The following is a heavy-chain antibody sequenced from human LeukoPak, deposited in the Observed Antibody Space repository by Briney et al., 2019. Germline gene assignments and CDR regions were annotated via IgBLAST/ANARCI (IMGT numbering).Heavy chain of an antibody. CDR1: GFSFSRYS. J-gene: IGHJ4*02. CDR3: ARDPTYYYDSSGYEVGY. Sequence: GSLRLSCAASGFSFSRYSMNWVRQAPGKGLEWVSSISSSSSYIYYADSVKGRFTISRDNAKNSLYLQMNSLRAEDTAVYYCARDPTYYYDSSGYEVGYWGQGTLVTVSS. D-gene: IGHD3-22*01. CDR2: ISSSSSYI. V-gene: IGHV3-21*01.